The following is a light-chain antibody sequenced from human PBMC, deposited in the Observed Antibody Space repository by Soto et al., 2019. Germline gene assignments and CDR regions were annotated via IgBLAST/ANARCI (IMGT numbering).Light chain of an antibody. CDR1: QDITNY. J-gene: IGKJ5*01. Sequence: DIQMTRSPSSLSASVLDIFTITCQASQDITNYLNWYQQKPGKAPNLLIYDASNLETGVPSRFSGSGSGTDFTFTISSLQPEDIATYYCRQYDDLPPTFGQGTRLEIK. CDR3: RQYDDLPPT. V-gene: IGKV1-33*01. CDR2: DAS.